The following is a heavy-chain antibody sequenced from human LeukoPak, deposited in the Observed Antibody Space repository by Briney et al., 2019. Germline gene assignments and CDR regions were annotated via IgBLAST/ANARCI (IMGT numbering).Heavy chain of an antibody. CDR1: GFTFSSYS. CDR3: AKDIRYYDSSGYSPEWYYYYGMDV. J-gene: IGHJ6*02. CDR2: ISSSSSYI. Sequence: SGGSLRLSCAASGFTFSSYSMNWVRQAPGKGLEWVSSISSSSSYIYYADSVKGRFTISRDNAKNSLYLQMNSLRAEDTALYYCAKDIRYYDSSGYSPEWYYYYGMDVWGQGTTVTVSS. D-gene: IGHD3-22*01. V-gene: IGHV3-21*04.